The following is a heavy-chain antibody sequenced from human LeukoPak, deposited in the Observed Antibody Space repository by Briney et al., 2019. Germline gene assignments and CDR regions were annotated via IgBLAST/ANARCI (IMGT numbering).Heavy chain of an antibody. CDR2: ISSSSSYI. J-gene: IGHJ4*02. D-gene: IGHD3-22*01. Sequence: GGSLRLSCAASGFTFSSYSMTWVRQAPGKGLEWVSSISSSSSYIYYADSVKGRFTISRDNAKNSLYLQMNSLRAEDTAVYYCARGSYYDRPTQFDYWGQGTLVTVSS. CDR3: ARGSYYDRPTQFDY. CDR1: GFTFSSYS. V-gene: IGHV3-21*01.